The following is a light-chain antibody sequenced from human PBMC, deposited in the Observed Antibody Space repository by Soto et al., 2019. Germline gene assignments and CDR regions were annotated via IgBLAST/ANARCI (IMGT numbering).Light chain of an antibody. V-gene: IGKV4-1*01. CDR3: QQYYSTPWT. Sequence: DIVMTQSPDSLAVSLGERATINCKSSQSVLYSSNNKNYLAWHQQKPGQPPKVLIYWASTRESGVPDRFSGSGSGTDFTLTISSLQAEDVAVYCCQQYYSTPWTFGQGTKVEIK. CDR2: WAS. CDR1: QSVLYSSNNKNY. J-gene: IGKJ1*01.